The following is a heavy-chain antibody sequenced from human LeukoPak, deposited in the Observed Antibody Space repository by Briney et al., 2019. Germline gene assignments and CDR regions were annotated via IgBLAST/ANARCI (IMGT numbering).Heavy chain of an antibody. Sequence: GGSLRLSCAASGFTVSAHYMTWVRQAPGKGLQWVSLIYGDDYTFYADSVEGRFTISRDGSKNTVYLRMNSLRGEDTAVYYCARGPALVPAETYYHYMDVWGQGTMVTVSS. D-gene: IGHD2-2*01. CDR2: IYGDDYT. J-gene: IGHJ3*01. CDR1: GFTVSAHY. V-gene: IGHV3-53*01. CDR3: ARGPALVPAETYYHYMDV.